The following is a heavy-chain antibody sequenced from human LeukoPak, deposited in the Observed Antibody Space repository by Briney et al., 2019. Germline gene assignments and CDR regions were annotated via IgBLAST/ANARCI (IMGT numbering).Heavy chain of an antibody. V-gene: IGHV3-23*01. Sequence: GGTLRLSCAASGFTFSSYGMSWVRQAPGKGLEWVSAISGSGGSTYYADSVKGRFTISRDNSKNTLYLQMNSLRAEDTAVYYCAKERYYYGSGSYYIGNLFDPWGQGTLVTVSS. CDR3: AKERYYYGSGSYYIGNLFDP. D-gene: IGHD3-10*01. CDR2: ISGSGGST. J-gene: IGHJ5*02. CDR1: GFTFSSYG.